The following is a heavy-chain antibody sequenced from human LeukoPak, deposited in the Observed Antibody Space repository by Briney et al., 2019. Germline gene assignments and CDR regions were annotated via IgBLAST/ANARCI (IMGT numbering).Heavy chain of an antibody. V-gene: IGHV3-66*01. CDR1: GFTVSDHY. J-gene: IGHJ4*02. CDR2: TYAGGST. Sequence: AGGSLRLSCAASGFTVSDHYMTWVRQAPGRGLEWVSITYAGGSTYSADFVKDRFTVSRDSSKNTLYLEMNSLRAEDTAIYYCARSALLTADPFDYWGQGTLVTVSS. D-gene: IGHD2-2*01. CDR3: ARSALLTADPFDY.